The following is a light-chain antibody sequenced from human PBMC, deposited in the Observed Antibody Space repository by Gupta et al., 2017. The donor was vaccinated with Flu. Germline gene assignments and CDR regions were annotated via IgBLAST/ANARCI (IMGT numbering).Light chain of an antibody. CDR2: EDK. V-gene: IGLV2-23*01. Sequence: QSALTQPASMSGSPGPSITISCTGTSSDVGSYDLVSWYQQYPGKAPKVLIYEDKERPSGLSSRFSGSKSGNTASLTISGLQAEDEADYYCCSYAGSNTWVFGGGTKLTVL. CDR1: SSDVGSYDL. CDR3: CSYAGSNTWV. J-gene: IGLJ3*02.